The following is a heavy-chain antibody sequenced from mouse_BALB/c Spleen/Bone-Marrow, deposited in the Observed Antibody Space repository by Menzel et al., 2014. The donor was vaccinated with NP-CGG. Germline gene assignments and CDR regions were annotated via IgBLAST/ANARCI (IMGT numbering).Heavy chain of an antibody. V-gene: IGHV1-53*01. CDR1: GYTFTIYD. CDR2: INPSNGAT. CDR3: TRGGYGNGFDY. J-gene: IGHJ2*01. D-gene: IGHD2-10*02. Sequence: QVQLQQSGAELVNLGASVKLSCKASGYTFTIYDLYWVKQRPGQGLEWIGDINPSNGATNFNERFKSKATLTIDESSSTAYMQLSSLTSEDSAVYYCTRGGYGNGFDYWGQGTALTVSS.